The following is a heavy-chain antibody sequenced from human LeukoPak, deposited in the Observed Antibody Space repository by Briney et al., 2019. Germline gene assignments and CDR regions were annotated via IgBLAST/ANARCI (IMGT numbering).Heavy chain of an antibody. V-gene: IGHV3-33*01. D-gene: IGHD6-13*01. J-gene: IGHJ4*02. CDR1: GFIFSNYN. CDR2: IYYDGSNK. CDR3: ARDRSWGYFDY. Sequence: GGSLRLSCAASGFIFSNYNMHWVRQAPGKGLEWVAVIYYDGSNKYYADSVKGRFTISRDNSKNTLYLQMNSLRAEDTAVYYCARDRSWGYFDYWGQGTLVTVSS.